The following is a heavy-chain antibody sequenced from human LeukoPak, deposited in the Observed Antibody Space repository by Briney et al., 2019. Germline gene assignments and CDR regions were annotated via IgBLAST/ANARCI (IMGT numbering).Heavy chain of an antibody. CDR2: IYYSGST. J-gene: IGHJ4*02. Sequence: SETLSLTCTVSGGSISTSSYYWGWIRQPPGKGLEWIGSIYYSGSTYYNPSLKSRVTISVDTSENQFSLKLSSVTAADTAVYYCARQVNRYYYDSSGSALDYWGQGTLVTVSS. CDR3: ARQVNRYYYDSSGSALDY. V-gene: IGHV4-39*01. CDR1: GGSISTSSYY. D-gene: IGHD3-22*01.